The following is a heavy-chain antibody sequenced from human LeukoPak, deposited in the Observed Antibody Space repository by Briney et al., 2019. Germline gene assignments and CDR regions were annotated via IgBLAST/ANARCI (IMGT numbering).Heavy chain of an antibody. CDR1: GASVGGAGYY. CDR2: IYYISNT. CDR3: ARTQSQSGSYRYYFGY. V-gene: IGHV4-61*08. Sequence: SETLSLTCTVSGASVGGAGYYWSWIRQPPGGGLEWIGYIYYISNTNYNPSLKSRVTMSVDPSKNQFSLKLNSVTAADTAVYYCARTQSQSGSYRYYFGYWGQGTLVTVSS. J-gene: IGHJ4*02. D-gene: IGHD1-26*01.